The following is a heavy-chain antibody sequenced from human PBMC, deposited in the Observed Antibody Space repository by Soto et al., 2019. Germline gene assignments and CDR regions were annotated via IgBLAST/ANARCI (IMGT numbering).Heavy chain of an antibody. CDR2: ISAYNGNT. Sequence: ASVRVSCKASGYTFTSYGISWVRQAPGQGLEWMGWISAYNGNTNYAQKLQGRVTMTTDTSTSTAYMELRSLRSDDTAVYYCAKRVYQLQDVFDIRGQGSMDTVS. J-gene: IGHJ3*02. CDR3: AKRVYQLQDVFDI. D-gene: IGHD2-2*01. CDR1: GYTFTSYG. V-gene: IGHV1-18*01.